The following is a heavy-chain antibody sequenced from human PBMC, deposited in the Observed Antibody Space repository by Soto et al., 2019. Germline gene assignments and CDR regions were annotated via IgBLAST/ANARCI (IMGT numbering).Heavy chain of an antibody. CDR2: ISGSGSNT. CDR3: ANGRFLEWLFPDNCSDP. V-gene: IGHV3-23*01. CDR1: GFTFSDYA. D-gene: IGHD3-3*01. Sequence: GGSLSLSCAAAGFTFSDYAMNWVRQAPGKGLGWVSAISGSGSNTYYADSVKGRFTISRDNAKNMLYLQMNSLRDEDTAVYYCANGRFLEWLFPDNCSDPWGQGTLVTVSS. J-gene: IGHJ5*02.